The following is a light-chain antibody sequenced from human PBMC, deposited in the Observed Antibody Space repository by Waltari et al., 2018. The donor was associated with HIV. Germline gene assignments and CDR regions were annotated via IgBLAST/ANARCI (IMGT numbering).Light chain of an antibody. J-gene: IGLJ2*01. CDR3: YSIDGSGHYRV. CDR1: ALPIRF. V-gene: IGLV3-10*01. Sequence: SYELTHPPSVSLSPAQTAWTTCPAAALPIRFASWYQQRSGRAPVLVIYEDNTRPSGIPERFSATNSGTVATLTISGAQVDDEADYYCYSIDGSGHYRVFGGGTKLTVL. CDR2: EDN.